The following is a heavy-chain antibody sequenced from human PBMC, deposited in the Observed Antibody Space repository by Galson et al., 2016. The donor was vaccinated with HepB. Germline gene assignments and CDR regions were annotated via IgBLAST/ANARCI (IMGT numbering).Heavy chain of an antibody. J-gene: IGHJ3*02. Sequence: QSGAEVKKPGESLKISCEGSGYSFTSYWIGWVRHMPGKGLEWMGTIYPGDSDTRYSPSSQGQVTISADKSISAAYLQWNSLKASDTAIYYCARRSSDAFDIWGQGTMVTVSS. V-gene: IGHV5-51*01. D-gene: IGHD3-10*01. CDR3: ARRSSDAFDI. CDR2: IYPGDSDT. CDR1: GYSFTSYW.